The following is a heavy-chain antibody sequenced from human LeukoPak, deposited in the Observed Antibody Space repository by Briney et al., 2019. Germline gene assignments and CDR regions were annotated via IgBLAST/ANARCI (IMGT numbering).Heavy chain of an antibody. J-gene: IGHJ4*02. CDR3: ARSTRGVATYFDY. D-gene: IGHD5-12*01. CDR2: IYYSGST. V-gene: IGHV4-31*02. CDR1: GFTVSSNY. Sequence: LRLSCAASGFTVSSNYMSWIRQHPGKGLEWIGYIYYSGSTYYNPSLKSRVTISVDTSKNQFSLKLSSVTAADTAVYYCARSTRGVATYFDYWGQGTLVTVSS.